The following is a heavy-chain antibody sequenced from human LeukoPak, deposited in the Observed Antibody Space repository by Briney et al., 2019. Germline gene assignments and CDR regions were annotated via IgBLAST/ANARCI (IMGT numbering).Heavy chain of an antibody. J-gene: IGHJ6*02. CDR1: GFTFSSYG. CDR2: IWYDGSNK. Sequence: PGRSLRLSCAASGFTFSSYGMHWVRQAPGKGLEWVAVIWYDGSNKYYADPVKGRFTISRDNSKNTLYLQMNSLRAEDTAVYYCARDGAYYYDSSGYFYGMDVWGQGTTVTVSS. D-gene: IGHD3-22*01. CDR3: ARDGAYYYDSSGYFYGMDV. V-gene: IGHV3-33*01.